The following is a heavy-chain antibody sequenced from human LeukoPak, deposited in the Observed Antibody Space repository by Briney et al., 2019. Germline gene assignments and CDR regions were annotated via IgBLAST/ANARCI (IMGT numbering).Heavy chain of an antibody. CDR3: ARLSSWNLFEY. CDR1: GGSFSGYY. CDR2: INHSGST. V-gene: IGHV4-34*01. Sequence: SETLSLTCAAYGGSFSGYYWSWIRQPPGKGLEWIGEINHSGSTNYNPSLKSRVTISVDTSKNQFSLKLSSVTAADTAVYYCARLSSWNLFEYWGQGTLVTVSS. D-gene: IGHD1-1*01. J-gene: IGHJ4*02.